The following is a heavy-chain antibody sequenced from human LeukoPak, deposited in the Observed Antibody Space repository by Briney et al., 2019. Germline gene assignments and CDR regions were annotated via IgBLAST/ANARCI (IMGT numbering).Heavy chain of an antibody. CDR2: ISYDGSNK. CDR3: AKATSELGYYFDY. D-gene: IGHD7-27*01. J-gene: IGHJ4*02. CDR1: GFTFSSYG. V-gene: IGHV3-30*18. Sequence: GGSLRLSCAASGFTFSSYGMHWVRQAPGKGLEWVTVISYDGSNKYFADSVKGRFTISRDNSKNTPYLQMNSLRAEDTAVYYCAKATSELGYYFDYWGQGTLVTVSS.